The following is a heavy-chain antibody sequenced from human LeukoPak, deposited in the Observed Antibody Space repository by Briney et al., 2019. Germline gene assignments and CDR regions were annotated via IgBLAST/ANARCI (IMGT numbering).Heavy chain of an antibody. CDR1: GYTFTSYD. Sequence: GASVKVSCKASGYTFTSYDINWVRQATGQGLEWMGWMNPNSGNTGYAQKFQGRVTITRNTSISTAYMELSSLRSEDTAVYYCARGALDYYVLPGMDVWGKGTTVTVSS. D-gene: IGHD3-10*02. CDR3: ARGALDYYVLPGMDV. J-gene: IGHJ6*04. CDR2: MNPNSGNT. V-gene: IGHV1-8*03.